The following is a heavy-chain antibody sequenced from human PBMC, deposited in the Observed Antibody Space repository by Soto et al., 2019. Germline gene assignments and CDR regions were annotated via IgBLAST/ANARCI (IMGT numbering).Heavy chain of an antibody. D-gene: IGHD6-6*01. CDR2: MSSDASNK. CDR1: GFNFRAYG. CDR3: AKGSSSVYYYYYGMDV. J-gene: IGHJ6*02. V-gene: IGHV3-30*18. Sequence: PGGSLRLSCLASGFNFRAYGMHWVRQAPGKGLQWVAVMSSDASNKYYADSVKGRFTISRDNSQNTLYLQMNSLRPEDTAVYYCAKGSSSVYYYYYGMDVWGQGTTVPFSS.